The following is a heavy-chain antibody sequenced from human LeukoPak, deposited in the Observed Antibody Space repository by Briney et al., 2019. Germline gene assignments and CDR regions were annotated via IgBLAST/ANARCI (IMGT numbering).Heavy chain of an antibody. V-gene: IGHV4-39*07. CDR2: IYYSGST. Sequence: PSETLSLTCTVSGGSISSSSYYWGWIRQPPGKGLEWIGSIYYSGSTNYNPSLKSRVTISVDTSKNQFSLKLSSVTAADTAVYYCARSRSGSYLTRFDPWGQGTLVTVSS. CDR3: ARSRSGSYLTRFDP. CDR1: GGSISSSSYY. D-gene: IGHD1-26*01. J-gene: IGHJ5*02.